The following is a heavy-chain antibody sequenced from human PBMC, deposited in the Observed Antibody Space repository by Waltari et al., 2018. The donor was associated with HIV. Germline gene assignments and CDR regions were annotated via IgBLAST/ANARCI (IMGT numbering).Heavy chain of an antibody. CDR2: MNPNSGAT. V-gene: IGHV1-8*01. D-gene: IGHD3-10*01. J-gene: IGHJ4*02. CDR1: GYTFSNYD. CDR3: ARTDRGVNGQEFDY. Sequence: QVQLVQSGAEVKKPGASVRVSCKASGYTFSNYDMNWVRQASGQRLEWMGWMNPNSGATGYAQKFQGRVSMTRSTSIRTAYMELSSLTSEDTAVYYCARTDRGVNGQEFDYWGQGTLVTVSS.